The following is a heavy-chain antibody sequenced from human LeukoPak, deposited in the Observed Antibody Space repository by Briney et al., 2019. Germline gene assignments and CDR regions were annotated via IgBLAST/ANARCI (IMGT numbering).Heavy chain of an antibody. CDR3: ARDLRVGATNWFDP. Sequence: LAGGSLRLSCAASGFTISTYWMHWVRQAPGKGLVWVSSINSDGSKKDYAGSVKGRFTISRDNAKNSLYLQMNSLRDEDTAVYYCARDLRVGATNWFDPWGQGTLVTVSS. D-gene: IGHD1-26*01. V-gene: IGHV3-74*01. CDR1: GFTISTYW. CDR2: INSDGSKK. J-gene: IGHJ5*02.